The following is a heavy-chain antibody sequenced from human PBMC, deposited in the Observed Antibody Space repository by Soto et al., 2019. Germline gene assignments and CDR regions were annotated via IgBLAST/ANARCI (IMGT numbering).Heavy chain of an antibody. Sequence: QVQLVESGGGVVQPGRSLRLSCVASGFPFSTYGMHWVRQAPGKGLEWVAVIWNDGSNKYYTDSMKDRFTISRDNSRNTLYLQMNSLRDDDSAVYYCATELNDMHAFHICGQGTMVTVSS. CDR2: IWNDGSNK. CDR1: GFPFSTYG. V-gene: IGHV3-33*03. J-gene: IGHJ3*02. D-gene: IGHD1-1*01. CDR3: ATELNDMHAFHI.